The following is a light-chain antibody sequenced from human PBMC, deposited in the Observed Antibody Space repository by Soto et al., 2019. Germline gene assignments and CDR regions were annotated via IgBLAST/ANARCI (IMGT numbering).Light chain of an antibody. Sequence: EIVMTQSPATLSVSPGERAILSCKASQSVGTYLAWYQQKPGQAPRLLIYGASTRATGVPARFSGGGSGTEFTLTISSLQSEDFAIYHCQQYDNLPPWTFGQGTKVEIK. CDR3: QQYDNLPPWT. CDR2: GAS. J-gene: IGKJ1*01. V-gene: IGKV3-15*01. CDR1: QSVGTY.